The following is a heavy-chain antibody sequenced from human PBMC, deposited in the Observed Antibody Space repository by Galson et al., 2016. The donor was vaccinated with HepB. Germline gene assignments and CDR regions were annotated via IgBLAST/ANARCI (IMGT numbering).Heavy chain of an antibody. D-gene: IGHD6-13*01. CDR2: IYHSGNT. Sequence: LSLTCTVSGDSVSSSNYYWGWIRQPPGKGLEWIGNIYHSGNTHYNPSLKSRVTISVDTSKTQFSLMLSSVSAADTAVYFCARPRRRAADGSFAGFDYWGQGTLVTVSS. J-gene: IGHJ4*02. V-gene: IGHV4-39*01. CDR3: ARPRRRAADGSFAGFDY. CDR1: GDSVSSSNYY.